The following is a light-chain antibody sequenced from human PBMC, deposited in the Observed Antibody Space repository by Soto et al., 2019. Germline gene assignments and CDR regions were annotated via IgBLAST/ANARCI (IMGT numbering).Light chain of an antibody. J-gene: IGKJ4*01. CDR2: VTS. V-gene: IGKV3-20*01. Sequence: EIALTQSPGTLSLSPGETATLSCRASQYVSTTFFAWYQQKPGQAPRLLIYVTSNRATGIPDRFSGGGSGTDFSLTISRPEPEDFAVYYCQQYGSSPLPFGGGTRMEIK. CDR1: QYVSTTF. CDR3: QQYGSSPLP.